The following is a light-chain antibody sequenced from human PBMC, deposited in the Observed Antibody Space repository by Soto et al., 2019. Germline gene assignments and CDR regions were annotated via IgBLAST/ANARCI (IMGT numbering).Light chain of an antibody. CDR2: GNT. Sequence: QSVLTQPPSVSGAPGQRVTISCTGSSSNIGSTYDVQWYQQLPGTAPKLLIHGNTNRPSGVPDRFPGSKSGTSASLAIAGLRAEDEADYYCQSYDDSLSVHYVFGTGTKLTVL. J-gene: IGLJ1*01. V-gene: IGLV1-40*01. CDR3: QSYDDSLSVHYV. CDR1: SSNIGSTYD.